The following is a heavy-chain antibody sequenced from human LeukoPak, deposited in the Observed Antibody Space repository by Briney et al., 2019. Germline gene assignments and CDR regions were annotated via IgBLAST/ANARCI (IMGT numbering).Heavy chain of an antibody. Sequence: PGGSLRLSCAASGFTFDDYGMTWVRQAPGKGLEWVSGVNWNGASTGYADSVKGRFTISRDNSKNSLYLQMNSLRDEDTAVYYCARGPQAGEWLRYWGQGTLVTVSS. CDR1: GFTFDDYG. D-gene: IGHD3-3*01. J-gene: IGHJ4*02. V-gene: IGHV3-20*04. CDR3: ARGPQAGEWLRY. CDR2: VNWNGAST.